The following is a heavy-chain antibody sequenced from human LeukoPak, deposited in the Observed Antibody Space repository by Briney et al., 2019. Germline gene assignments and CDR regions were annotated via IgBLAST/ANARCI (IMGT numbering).Heavy chain of an antibody. CDR2: ITGSDGTS. J-gene: IGHJ4*02. V-gene: IGHV3-23*01. CDR3: AKWGDYDILTGYYVPDY. D-gene: IGHD3-9*01. CDR1: GFTFTNYA. Sequence: GGSLRLSCVASGFTFTNYAMSWVRQAPGKGLEWVSAITGSDGTSHYADSVKGRFTISRDNSKNTLYLQVNRLRAEDTAVYYSAKWGDYDILTGYYVPDYWGQGTLVTVSS.